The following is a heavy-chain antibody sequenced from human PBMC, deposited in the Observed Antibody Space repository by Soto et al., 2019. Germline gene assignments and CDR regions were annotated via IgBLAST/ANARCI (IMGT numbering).Heavy chain of an antibody. CDR2: ISSSSSYI. D-gene: IGHD3-22*01. CDR3: ARAHDRTYYYDSGGYFSPDY. V-gene: IGHV3-21*01. J-gene: IGHJ4*02. CDR1: GFTFSSYS. Sequence: EVQLVESGGGLVKPGGSLRLSCAASGFTFSSYSMNWVRQAPGKGLEWVSSISSSSSYIYYADSVKGRFTISRDNAKNSLYLQMNSLRAEDTAVYYCARAHDRTYYYDSGGYFSPDYWGQGTLVTVSS.